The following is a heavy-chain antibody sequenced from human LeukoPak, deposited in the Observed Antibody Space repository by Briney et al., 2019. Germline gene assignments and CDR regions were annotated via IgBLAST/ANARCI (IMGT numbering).Heavy chain of an antibody. CDR2: INPNSGGT. Sequence: ASVKVSCKTSGYTFTGFYLHWVRQAPGQGLEWMGWINPNSGGTNYAQKYQGRVTMTRDTSISTAYMELSSLRPDDTAVYYCAGFPGESAYWGQGALVTVSS. CDR1: GYTFTGFY. D-gene: IGHD1-14*01. V-gene: IGHV1-2*02. CDR3: AGFPGESAY. J-gene: IGHJ4*02.